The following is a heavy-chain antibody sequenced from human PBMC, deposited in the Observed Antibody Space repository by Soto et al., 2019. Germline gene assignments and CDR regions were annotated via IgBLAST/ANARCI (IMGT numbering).Heavy chain of an antibody. CDR2: IYSSGST. J-gene: IGHJ4*02. D-gene: IGHD3-22*01. CDR1: GFTVSSNN. V-gene: IGHV3-53*01. Sequence: GGSLRLSCAASGFTVSSNNMNWVRQAPGKGLEWVSVIYSSGSTSYADSVKGRFTISRDNSKNTVYLQMNSLRVEDTAVYYCARGRTYSYDSSGYLLDYWGQGTPVTVSS. CDR3: ARGRTYSYDSSGYLLDY.